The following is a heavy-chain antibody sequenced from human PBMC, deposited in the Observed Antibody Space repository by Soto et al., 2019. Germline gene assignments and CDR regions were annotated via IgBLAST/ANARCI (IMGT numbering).Heavy chain of an antibody. CDR1: GFTFSSYA. CDR3: AKDRAMGPGPFDY. V-gene: IGHV3-23*01. Sequence: EVQLLESGGGLVQPGGSLRLSCAASGFTFSSYAMSWVRQAPGKGLEWVSDISGRGGSTYYADSVKGRFTISRDNSKNTVYLQMNSLRAEDTAVYYCAKDRAMGPGPFDYWGQGTPVTVSS. CDR2: ISGRGGST. D-gene: IGHD5-18*01. J-gene: IGHJ4*02.